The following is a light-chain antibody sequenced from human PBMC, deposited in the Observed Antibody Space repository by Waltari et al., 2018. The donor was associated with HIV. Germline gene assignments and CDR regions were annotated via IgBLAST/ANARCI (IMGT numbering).Light chain of an antibody. J-gene: IGLJ2*01. Sequence: QSALTQPASVSGSPGQSLTISCTGTRHAIGGSNFVPWYQHHPGKAPTLMISEVSKRPSGVSDRFSGSKSGNTASLTISGLQAEDEADYYCSSYTSSNTLIFGGGTRLTVL. CDR2: EVS. V-gene: IGLV2-14*01. CDR1: RHAIGGSNF. CDR3: SSYTSSNTLI.